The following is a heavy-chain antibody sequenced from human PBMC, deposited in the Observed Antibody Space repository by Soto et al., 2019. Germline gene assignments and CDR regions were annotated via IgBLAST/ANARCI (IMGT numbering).Heavy chain of an antibody. Sequence: IPSLPPTFAEGFSRNYYCGSVPQPPGRGWEGIGYIYYRGSTNYTPSLKSRVTISVDTSKNQFSLKLSSVTAADTAVYYCASAHRPDASSSYICTVSWGDGPPITV. J-gene: IGHJ4*03. V-gene: IGHV4-59*01. CDR2: IYYRGST. D-gene: IGHD4-17*01. CDR3: ASAHRPDASSSYICTVS. CDR1: EGFSRNYY.